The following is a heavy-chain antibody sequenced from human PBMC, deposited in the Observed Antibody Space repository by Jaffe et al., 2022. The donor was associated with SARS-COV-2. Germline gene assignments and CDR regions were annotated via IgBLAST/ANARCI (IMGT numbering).Heavy chain of an antibody. V-gene: IGHV4-34*01. D-gene: IGHD2-2*01. CDR3: ARGEVGYCSSTSCYPPHYYYYGMDV. Sequence: QVQLQQWGAGLLKPSETLSLTCAVYGGSFSGYYWSWIRQPPGKGLEWIGEINHSGSTNYNPSLKSRVTISVDTSKNQFSLKLSSVTAADTAVYYCARGEVGYCSSTSCYPPHYYYYGMDVWGQGTTVTVSS. CDR1: GGSFSGYY. CDR2: INHSGST. J-gene: IGHJ6*02.